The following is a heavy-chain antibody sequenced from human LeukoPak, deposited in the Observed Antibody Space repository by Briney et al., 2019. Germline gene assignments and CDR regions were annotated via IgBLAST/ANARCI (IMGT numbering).Heavy chain of an antibody. V-gene: IGHV3-7*01. Sequence: GGSLRLSCAASGFTFSSYWMSWVRQAPGRGLEWVANIKKDGSEKYYVDSVKGRFTISRDNAKTSLYLQMISLRAEDTAVYYCKAGVYSSGWFDYWGQGTLVTVSS. CDR2: IKKDGSEK. J-gene: IGHJ4*02. CDR3: KAGVYSSGWFDY. CDR1: GFTFSSYW. D-gene: IGHD6-19*01.